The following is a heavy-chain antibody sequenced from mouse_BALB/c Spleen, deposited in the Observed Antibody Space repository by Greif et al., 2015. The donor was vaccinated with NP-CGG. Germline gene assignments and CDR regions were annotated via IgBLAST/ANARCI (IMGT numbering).Heavy chain of an antibody. D-gene: IGHD1-1*01. V-gene: IGHV2-6-2*01. CDR1: GFSLTRYG. CDR3: ARHHYGSSYYYAMDY. J-gene: IGHJ4*01. Sequence: QVQLQQSGPDLVAPSQSLSITCTVSGFSLTRYGVHWVRQPPGKGLEWLVVIWSDGSATYNSALKSRLSISKDNSKSQVFLKMNSLQTDDTAMYYCARHHYGSSYYYAMDYWGQGTSVTVSS. CDR2: IWSDGSA.